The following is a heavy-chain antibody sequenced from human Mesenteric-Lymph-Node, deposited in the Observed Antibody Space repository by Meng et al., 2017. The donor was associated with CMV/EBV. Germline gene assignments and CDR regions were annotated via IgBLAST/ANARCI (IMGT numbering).Heavy chain of an antibody. D-gene: IGHD6-19*01. V-gene: IGHV3-23*01. Sequence: GESLKISCAASGFTFSSYAMTWVRQAPGKGLEWVSGISASGDSTYSADSVRGRFTISRDNSKNTLYMQMNSLRVDDTALYYCARPLYRDGLYSSWFAPWGQGTQVTVSS. CDR2: ISASGDST. CDR1: GFTFSSYA. J-gene: IGHJ5*02. CDR3: ARPLYRDGLYSSWFAP.